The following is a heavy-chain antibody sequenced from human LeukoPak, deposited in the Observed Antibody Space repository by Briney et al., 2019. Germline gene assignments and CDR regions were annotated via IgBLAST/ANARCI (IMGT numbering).Heavy chain of an antibody. CDR1: GFTFSSYA. V-gene: IGHV3-30*04. CDR2: ISYDGSNK. D-gene: IGHD6-13*01. J-gene: IGHJ4*02. CDR3: ARKYSSSWYGFDY. Sequence: GGSLRLSCAASGFTFSSYAMHWVRQAPGKGLEWVAVISYDGSNKYYADSVKGRFTISRDNSKNTLYLQMNSLRAGDTAVYYCARKYSSSWYGFDYWGQGTLVTVSS.